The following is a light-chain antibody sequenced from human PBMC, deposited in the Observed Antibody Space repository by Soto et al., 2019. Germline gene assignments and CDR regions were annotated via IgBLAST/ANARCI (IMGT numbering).Light chain of an antibody. Sequence: DVQLTQSPSSLSASVGDRISITCRASQGINSYVAWYQQKPGRSPTILIYAASTLESGVPSRFNSSGSDTEFTRTISGLQPEDAGIYYCQNSTRLSRGCGRAFGQGTKVEIK. CDR3: QNSTRLSRGCGRA. CDR1: QGINSY. J-gene: IGKJ1*01. V-gene: IGKV1-27*01. CDR2: AAS.